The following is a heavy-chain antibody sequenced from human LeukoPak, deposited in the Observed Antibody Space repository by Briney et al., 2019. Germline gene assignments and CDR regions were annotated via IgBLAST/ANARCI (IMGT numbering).Heavy chain of an antibody. CDR1: GFTFSKSW. CDR2: MNEDGSER. J-gene: IGHJ6*02. Sequence: PGGSLRLSCAASGFTFSKSWMSWVRQAPGKGLEWVANMNEDGSERDYVDSVKGRFTISRDNARKSLYLQMNSLRAEDTAVYYCAKDGPVLLWFGESNGMDVWGQGTTVTVSS. D-gene: IGHD3-10*01. V-gene: IGHV3-7*03. CDR3: AKDGPVLLWFGESNGMDV.